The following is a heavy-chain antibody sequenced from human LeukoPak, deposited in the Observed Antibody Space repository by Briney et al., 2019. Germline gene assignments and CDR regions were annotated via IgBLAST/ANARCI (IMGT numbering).Heavy chain of an antibody. CDR2: ISWNSGSI. J-gene: IGHJ6*03. D-gene: IGHD3-10*01. V-gene: IGHV3-9*03. CDR1: GFTFDDYA. CDR3: AKAAYGSYYYYMDV. Sequence: GGSLRLSCAASGFTFDDYAMHWVRQAPGKGLEWVSGISWNSGSIGYADSVKGRFTISRDNAKNSLYLQMNSLRAEDMALYYCAKAAYGSYYYYMDVWGKGTTVTVSS.